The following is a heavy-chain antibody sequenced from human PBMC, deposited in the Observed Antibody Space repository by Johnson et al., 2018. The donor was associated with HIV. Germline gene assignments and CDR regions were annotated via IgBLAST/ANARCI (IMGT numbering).Heavy chain of an antibody. CDR1: GFTFSSYA. V-gene: IGHV3-30-3*01. CDR3: AKDSLRDYYDSSPGAVDI. J-gene: IGHJ3*02. Sequence: QVQVVESGGGLVQPGGSLRLSCAASGFTFSSYAMHWVRQAPGKGLEWVAVISYDGSNKYYADSVKGRFTISIDNSKNTLYLQMNSLRAEDAAVYYCAKDSLRDYYDSSPGAVDIWGQGTMVTVSS. D-gene: IGHD3-22*01. CDR2: ISYDGSNK.